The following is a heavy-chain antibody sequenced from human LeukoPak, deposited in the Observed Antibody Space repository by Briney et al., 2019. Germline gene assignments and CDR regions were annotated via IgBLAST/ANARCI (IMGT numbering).Heavy chain of an antibody. CDR1: GFSFSSYA. Sequence: GGSLRLFCSASGFSFSSYAMHWVRQAPGKGLESVSGISTNGGSIYYADSVKGRFIISRDNSKNTLFLQMSSLRDEDTAVYYCVKGGYQTKTNYFDPWGQGTLVTVSS. CDR2: ISTNGGSI. D-gene: IGHD1-7*01. V-gene: IGHV3-64D*06. J-gene: IGHJ5*02. CDR3: VKGGYQTKTNYFDP.